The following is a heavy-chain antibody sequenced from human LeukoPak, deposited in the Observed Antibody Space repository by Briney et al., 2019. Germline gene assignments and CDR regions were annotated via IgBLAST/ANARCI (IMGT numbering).Heavy chain of an antibody. CDR3: ARAVVVSAANY. J-gene: IGHJ4*02. CDR2: INPDGSGA. CDR1: GFTFSNYG. Sequence: GGSLRLSCAASGFTFSNYGIYWVRQAPGKGLVWVARINPDGSGATYADSVKGRFTISRDNAKNTLYLQMNSLRAEDTAVYYCARAVVVSAANYWGQGTLVTVSS. D-gene: IGHD2-21*02. V-gene: IGHV3-74*01.